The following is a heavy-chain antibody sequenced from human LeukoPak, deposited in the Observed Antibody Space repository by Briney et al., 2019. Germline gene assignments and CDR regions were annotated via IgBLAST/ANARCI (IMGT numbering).Heavy chain of an antibody. CDR1: GGSLSSSSYY. D-gene: IGHD2-8*01. J-gene: IGHJ4*02. Sequence: SDTVSLTCTVSGGSLSSSSYYWGWIPQPPGKGLEGIGSIYYSGSTNYNPSLKSRVTISVDTSKTQFSLKLSSVTAADTAVYYCARATRLRGYFDYWGQGTLVTVSS. CDR2: IYYSGST. V-gene: IGHV4-39*07. CDR3: ARATRLRGYFDY.